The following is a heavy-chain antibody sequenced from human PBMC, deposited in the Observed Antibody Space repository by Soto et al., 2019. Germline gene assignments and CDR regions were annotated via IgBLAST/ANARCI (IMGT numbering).Heavy chain of an antibody. CDR3: GRLEGLATISYYFDY. CDR1: GYTFTSYG. Sequence: GASVKVSCKASGYTFTSYGISWVRQAPGQGLEWMGWISAYNGNTNYAQKLQGRVTMTTDTSTSTAYMELMSLSAADTAVYYCGRLEGLATISYYFDYWGQGALVTVSS. CDR2: ISAYNGNT. D-gene: IGHD3-9*01. J-gene: IGHJ4*02. V-gene: IGHV1-18*01.